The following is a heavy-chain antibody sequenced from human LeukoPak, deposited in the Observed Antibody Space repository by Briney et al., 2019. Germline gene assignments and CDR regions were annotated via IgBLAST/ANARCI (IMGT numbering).Heavy chain of an antibody. CDR1: GYTFTGYY. CDR2: INPNSGGT. J-gene: IGHJ5*02. CDR3: ARQSCSSTSCYRTNNWFDP. V-gene: IGHV1-2*02. D-gene: IGHD2-2*01. Sequence: ASVKVSCKASGYTFTGYYMHWVRQAPGQGLEWMGWINPNSGGTNYAQKFQGRVTMTRDTSISTAYMELSRLRSDDTAVYYCARQSCSSTSCYRTNNWFDPWGHGTLVTVSS.